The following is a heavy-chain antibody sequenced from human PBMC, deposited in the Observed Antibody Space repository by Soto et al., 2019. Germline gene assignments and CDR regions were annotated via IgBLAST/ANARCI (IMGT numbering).Heavy chain of an antibody. CDR2: INPNSGGT. D-gene: IGHD6-19*01. J-gene: IGHJ4*02. CDR3: ARSREAGSHSNFDY. Sequence: QVQLVQSGAEAKKPGASVKVSCKASGYTFTGYYIHWVRQAPGQGLEWMGWINPNSGGTYFAQKFQGRVTMTRDTSISTTYMELSRLRSDDTAVYYCARSREAGSHSNFDYWGQGTLVTVSS. CDR1: GYTFTGYY. V-gene: IGHV1-2*02.